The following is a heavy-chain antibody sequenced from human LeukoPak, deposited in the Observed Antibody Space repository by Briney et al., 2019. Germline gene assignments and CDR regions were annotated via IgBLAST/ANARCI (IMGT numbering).Heavy chain of an antibody. Sequence: GGSLRLSCAASGFTFSSYAMSWVRQAPGKGLEWVSAISGSGGSTYYADSVKGRFTISRDNSKNTLYLQMNSLRAEDTAVYYCAKNEDGMIAVVNAFDIWGQGTMVTVSS. V-gene: IGHV3-23*01. J-gene: IGHJ3*02. CDR1: GFTFSSYA. D-gene: IGHD3-22*01. CDR2: ISGSGGST. CDR3: AKNEDGMIAVVNAFDI.